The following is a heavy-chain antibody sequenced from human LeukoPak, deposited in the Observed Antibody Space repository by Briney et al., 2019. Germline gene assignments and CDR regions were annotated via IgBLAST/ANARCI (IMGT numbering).Heavy chain of an antibody. CDR1: GFTFSNYA. V-gene: IGHV3-23*01. D-gene: IGHD4-17*01. Sequence: HPGGSLRLSCAASGFTFSNYAMNWVRQAPGKGLEWVSVISAFSSNTYYADSVKGRFTISRDNSNNTLCLQMNSLRAEDTAVYYCAKGYTVTTSTFDIWGQGTMVTVSS. CDR2: ISAFSSNT. J-gene: IGHJ3*02. CDR3: AKGYTVTTSTFDI.